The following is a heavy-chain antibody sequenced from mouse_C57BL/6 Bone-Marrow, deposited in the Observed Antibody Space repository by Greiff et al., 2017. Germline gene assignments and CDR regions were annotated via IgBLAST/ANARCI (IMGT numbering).Heavy chain of an antibody. D-gene: IGHD4-1*02. J-gene: IGHJ4*01. CDR2: IDPENGDT. V-gene: IGHV14-4*01. Sequence: EVKLVESGAELVRPGASVKLSCTASGFNIKDDYMHWVKQRPEQGLEWIGWIDPENGDTEYASKFQGKATITADTSSNTAYLQLSSLTSEDTAVYYCTTWTNWKGYYAMDYWGQGTSVTVSS. CDR3: TTWTNWKGYYAMDY. CDR1: GFNIKDDY.